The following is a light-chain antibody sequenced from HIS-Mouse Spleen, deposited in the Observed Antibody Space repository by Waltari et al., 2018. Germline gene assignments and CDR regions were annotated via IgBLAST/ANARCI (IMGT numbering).Light chain of an antibody. V-gene: IGKV1-8*01. J-gene: IGKJ2*01. CDR2: GAS. CDR1: QGISSY. CDR3: QEYDSYPYA. Sequence: AIRMTQSPSSLPPSTGDRVTITCRARQGISSYLAWYQQKPGKAPKLLIYGASTLQSGVRSRCSGSGSGTDFTLTISCLQSEDFATYYCQEYDSYPYAFGQGTKLEIK.